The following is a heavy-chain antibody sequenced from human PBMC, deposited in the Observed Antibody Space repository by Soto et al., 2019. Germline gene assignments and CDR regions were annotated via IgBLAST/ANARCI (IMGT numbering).Heavy chain of an antibody. V-gene: IGHV4-59*10. CDR3: ARYSNNWFQTEGMDV. Sequence: AETLSLTCAVCVDSITTYYWRWIRQPAGKGLEWIGRIDTSGNTNYNPSLKSRVTMSVDTSKKQFSLKLTSVTAEDTAVYYCARYSNNWFQTEGMDVWGQGTTVT. J-gene: IGHJ6*02. CDR1: VDSITTYY. D-gene: IGHD6-13*01. CDR2: IDTSGNT.